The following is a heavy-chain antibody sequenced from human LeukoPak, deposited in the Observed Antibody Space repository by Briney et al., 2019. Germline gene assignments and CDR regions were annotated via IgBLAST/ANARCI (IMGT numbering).Heavy chain of an antibody. CDR1: GGSISSYY. CDR2: IYASGST. CDR3: ARDNQEDIVVVPAAKVHYYYYMDV. J-gene: IGHJ6*03. Sequence: SETLSLTCTVSGGSISSYYWSWIRQPAGEGLEWIGRIYASGSTNYNPSLKSRVTMSVDTSKNQFSLKLSSVTAADTAVYYCARDNQEDIVVVPAAKVHYYYYMDVWGKGTTVTVSS. V-gene: IGHV4-4*07. D-gene: IGHD2-2*01.